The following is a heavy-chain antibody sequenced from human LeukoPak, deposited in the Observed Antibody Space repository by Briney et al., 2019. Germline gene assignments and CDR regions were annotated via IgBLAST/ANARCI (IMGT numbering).Heavy chain of an antibody. J-gene: IGHJ4*02. CDR2: ISSSGSTI. CDR3: ARVTQWLVLDY. Sequence: GGSLRLSCAASGFTFSDYYMSWIRQAPGKGLEWVSYISSSGSTIYYADSAKGRFTISRDNAKNSLYLQMNSLRAEDTAVYYCARVTQWLVLDYWGQGTLVTVSS. V-gene: IGHV3-11*01. CDR1: GFTFSDYY. D-gene: IGHD6-19*01.